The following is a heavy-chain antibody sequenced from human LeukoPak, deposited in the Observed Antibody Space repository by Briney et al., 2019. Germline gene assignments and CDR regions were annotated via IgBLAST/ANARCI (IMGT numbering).Heavy chain of an antibody. D-gene: IGHD6-6*01. CDR3: ARVGRSSPPSYYYYYMDV. CDR2: IYYSGST. Sequence: SQTLSLTCAVSGGSISSGGYSWSWIRQPPGKGLEWIGYIYYSGSTYYNPSLKSRVTISVDTSKNQFSLKLSSVTAADTAVYYCARVGRSSPPSYYYYYMDVWGKGTTVTVSS. J-gene: IGHJ6*03. V-gene: IGHV4-30-4*07. CDR1: GGSISSGGYS.